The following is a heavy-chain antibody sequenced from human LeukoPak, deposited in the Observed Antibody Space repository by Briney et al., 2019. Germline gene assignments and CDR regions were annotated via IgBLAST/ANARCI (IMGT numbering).Heavy chain of an antibody. CDR1: GFSVSSYS. D-gene: IGHD3-3*01. CDR3: ARGPDFWSGYDY. Sequence: NPGGSLRLSCAASGFSVSSYSMNWVRQAPGKGLEWVSSISSSSSYIYYADSVKGRFTISRDNAMNSLYLQMNSLRAEDTAVYYCARGPDFWSGYDYWGQGTLVTVSS. CDR2: ISSSSSYI. J-gene: IGHJ4*02. V-gene: IGHV3-21*01.